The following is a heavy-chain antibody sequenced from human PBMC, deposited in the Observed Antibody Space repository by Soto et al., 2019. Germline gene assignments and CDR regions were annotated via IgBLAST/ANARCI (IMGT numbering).Heavy chain of an antibody. V-gene: IGHV5-51*01. CDR1: GYNFTSYW. Sequence: PGESLKISCKGSGYNFTSYWIGWVRQMPGKGLEWMGIIYPGDSDTRYSPSFQGQVTISADKSISTAYLQWSSLKASDTAMYYCARERYCSGGSCLLLFDYWGQGTLVTVSS. CDR3: ARERYCSGGSCLLLFDY. CDR2: IYPGDSDT. D-gene: IGHD2-15*01. J-gene: IGHJ4*02.